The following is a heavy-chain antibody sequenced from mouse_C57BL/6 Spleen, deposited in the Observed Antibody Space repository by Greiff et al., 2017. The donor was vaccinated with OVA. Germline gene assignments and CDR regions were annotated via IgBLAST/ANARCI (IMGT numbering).Heavy chain of an antibody. D-gene: IGHD2-3*01. J-gene: IGHJ1*03. CDR1: GFTFSSYA. Sequence: EVQVVESGGGLVKPGGSLKLSCAASGFTFSSYAMSWVRQTPEKRLEWVATISDGGSYTYYPDNVKGRFTISRDNAKNNLYLQMSHLKSEDTAMYYCARESSDGYRDWYFDVWGTGTTVTVSS. CDR3: ARESSDGYRDWYFDV. V-gene: IGHV5-4*01. CDR2: ISDGGSYT.